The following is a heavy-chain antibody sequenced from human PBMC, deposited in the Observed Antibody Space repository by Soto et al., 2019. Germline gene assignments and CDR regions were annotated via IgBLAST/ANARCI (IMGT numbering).Heavy chain of an antibody. V-gene: IGHV1-69*08. Sequence: SVKVSCKASGGTFSSYTISWVRQAPGQGLEWMGRIIPILGTANYAQKFQGRVTITADKSTSTAYMELSSLRSEDTAVYYCARGIYSSSPSDIWGQGTMVTVSS. CDR1: GGTFSSYT. CDR2: IIPILGTA. CDR3: ARGIYSSSPSDI. J-gene: IGHJ3*02. D-gene: IGHD6-6*01.